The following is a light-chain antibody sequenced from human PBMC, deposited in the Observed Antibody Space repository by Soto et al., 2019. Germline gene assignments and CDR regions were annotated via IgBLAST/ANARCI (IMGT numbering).Light chain of an antibody. CDR1: QDISDY. CDR2: GAS. V-gene: IGKV1-39*01. CDR3: QQSYSNVIT. Sequence: DIQMTQSPSSLSASVGDRVTITCRASQDISDYLTWYHQRPGNAPKVLVYGASSVQSGVPSRFRGSGAGTDFTLTITTLQPEDFGTYYCQQSYSNVITFGQGTRLEI. J-gene: IGKJ5*01.